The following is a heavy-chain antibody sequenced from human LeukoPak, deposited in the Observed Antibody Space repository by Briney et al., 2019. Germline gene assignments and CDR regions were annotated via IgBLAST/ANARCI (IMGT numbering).Heavy chain of an antibody. CDR3: ARVAYYYDSAGLYLNYFYGMDV. V-gene: IGHV1-8*02. CDR2: MNPSSGYT. J-gene: IGHJ6*02. Sequence: RASVKVSCKASGGTFSSYAISWVRQAPGQGLEWMGWMNPSSGYTGYAQKFQGRVTMTRDTSISTAYMELSSLRSEDTAVYYCARVAYYYDSAGLYLNYFYGMDVWGQGTTVTVSS. D-gene: IGHD3-22*01. CDR1: GGTFSSYA.